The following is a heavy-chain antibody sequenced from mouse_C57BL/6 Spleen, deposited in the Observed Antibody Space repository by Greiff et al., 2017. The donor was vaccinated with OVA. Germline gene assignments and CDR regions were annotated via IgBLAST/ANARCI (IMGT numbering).Heavy chain of an antibody. V-gene: IGHV1-54*01. CDR1: GYAFTNYL. CDR2: INPGSGGT. D-gene: IGHD4-1*01. Sequence: VQLQQSGAELVRPGTSVKVSCKASGYAFTNYLIEWVKQRPGQGLEWIGVINPGSGGTNYNEKFKGKATLTADKSSSTAYMQLSSLTSEDSAVYFCARSPGTGYAMDYWGQGTSVTVSS. CDR3: ARSPGTGYAMDY. J-gene: IGHJ4*01.